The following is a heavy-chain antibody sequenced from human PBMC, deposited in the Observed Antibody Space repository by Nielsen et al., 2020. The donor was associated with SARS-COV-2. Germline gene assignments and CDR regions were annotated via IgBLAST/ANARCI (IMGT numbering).Heavy chain of an antibody. CDR2: IGAGGDNI. D-gene: IGHD3-10*01. CDR1: GFTFSRHA. Sequence: GESLKISCAASGFTFSRHAMNWVRQAPGKGLEWVSIIGAGGDNIYYADSVKGRFTISRDNSKNTLYLQINSLRADDTAVYYCATQADGYKSPYDYLGQGTLVTVSS. J-gene: IGHJ4*02. CDR3: ATQADGYKSPYDY. V-gene: IGHV3-23*01.